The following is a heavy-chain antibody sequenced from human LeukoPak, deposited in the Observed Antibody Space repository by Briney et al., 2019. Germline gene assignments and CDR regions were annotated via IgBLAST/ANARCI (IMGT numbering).Heavy chain of an antibody. V-gene: IGHV3-48*02. D-gene: IGHD2-21*02. J-gene: IGHJ4*02. CDR1: GFTFSSYS. CDR2: ISISSTI. CDR3: ARVCRGGDCPEGDY. Sequence: PGGSLRLSCAASGFTFSSYSMNWVRQAPGKGLEWVSYISISSTIYYADSVKGRFTISRDNAKNSLYLQMNSLRDEDTAVYYCARVCRGGDCPEGDYWGQGTLVTVSS.